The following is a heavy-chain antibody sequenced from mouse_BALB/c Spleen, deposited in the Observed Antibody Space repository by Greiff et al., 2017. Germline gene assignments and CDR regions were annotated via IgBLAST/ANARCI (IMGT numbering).Heavy chain of an antibody. J-gene: IGHJ2*01. CDR2: INSNGGST. Sequence: EVQLVESGGGLVQPGGSLKLSCAASGFTFSSYGMSWVRQTPDKRLELVATINSNGGSTYYPDSVKGRFTISRDNAKNTLYLQMSSLKSEDTAMYYCAREGLYGNVFDYWGQGTTLTVSS. CDR1: GFTFSSYG. D-gene: IGHD2-1*01. V-gene: IGHV5-6-3*01. CDR3: AREGLYGNVFDY.